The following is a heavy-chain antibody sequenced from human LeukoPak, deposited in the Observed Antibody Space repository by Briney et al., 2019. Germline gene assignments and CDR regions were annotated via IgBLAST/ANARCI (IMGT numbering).Heavy chain of an antibody. J-gene: IGHJ4*02. CDR3: ARSLGDFWSGYYSFDY. V-gene: IGHV3-7*01. CDR2: IKQDGSEK. Sequence: GGSLRLSCAASGFTFSSYWMSWVRQAPGKGLEWVANIKQDGSEKYYVDSVKGRFTISRDNAKNSLYLQMNSLRAEDTAVYYCARSLGDFWSGYYSFDYWGQGTLVTVSS. D-gene: IGHD3-3*01. CDR1: GFTFSSYW.